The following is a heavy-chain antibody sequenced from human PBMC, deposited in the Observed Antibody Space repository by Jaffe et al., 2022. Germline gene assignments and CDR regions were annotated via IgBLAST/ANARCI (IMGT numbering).Heavy chain of an antibody. Sequence: QVQLQESGPGLVKPSQTLSLTCTVSGGSISSGSYYWSWIRQPAGKGLEWIGRIYTSGSTNYNPSLKSRVTISVDTSKNQFSLKLSSVTAADTAVYYCARWPPSGLLPHYWGQGTLVTVSS. CDR1: GGSISSGSYY. J-gene: IGHJ4*02. D-gene: IGHD3-22*01. CDR2: IYTSGST. V-gene: IGHV4-61*02. CDR3: ARWPPSGLLPHY.